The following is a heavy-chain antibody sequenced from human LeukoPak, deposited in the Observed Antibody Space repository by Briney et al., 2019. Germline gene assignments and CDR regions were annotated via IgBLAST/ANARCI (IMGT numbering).Heavy chain of an antibody. CDR3: ARGLGTVTSFDY. V-gene: IGHV4-61*10. Sequence: PSETLSLTCTVSGGSISNGTSYWTWIRQPAGKSLEWLGRIYSSGSTNYNPSLKSRVTISVDTSKNQFSLKLSSVTAADTAVYYCARGLGTVTSFDYWGQGTLVTVSS. CDR2: IYSSGST. D-gene: IGHD4-17*01. J-gene: IGHJ4*02. CDR1: GGSISNGTSY.